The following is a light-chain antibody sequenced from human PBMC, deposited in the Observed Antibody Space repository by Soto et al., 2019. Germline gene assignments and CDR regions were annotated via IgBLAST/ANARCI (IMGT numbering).Light chain of an antibody. CDR2: AAS. CDR3: QQLNSYPRT. CDR1: QGISSY. J-gene: IGKJ3*01. V-gene: IGKV1-9*01. Sequence: IQLTQSPSSLSASVGDTVTITCRASQGISSYLAWYQQKPGKAPNVLIYAASTLQSGVPSRFSGSGSGTDFTLTISSLQPEDFATYYCQQLNSYPRTFGPGTKVDIK.